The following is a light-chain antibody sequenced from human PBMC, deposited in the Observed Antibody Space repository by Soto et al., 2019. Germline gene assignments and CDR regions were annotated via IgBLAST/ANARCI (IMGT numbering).Light chain of an antibody. V-gene: IGLV1-40*01. Sequence: QSVLTQPPSVSGAPGQRVTISCTRISSNIGAAYSVHWYQQLPGTAPRLLIFGDTSRPSGVPDRFSASESGTSASLVITGLEAEDEADYYCQSYESSRGGYVFGTGTKVTVL. CDR1: SSNIGAAYS. CDR3: QSYESSRGGYV. CDR2: GDT. J-gene: IGLJ1*01.